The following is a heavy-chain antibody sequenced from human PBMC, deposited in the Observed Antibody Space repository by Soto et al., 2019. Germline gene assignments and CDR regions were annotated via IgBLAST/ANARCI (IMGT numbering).Heavy chain of an antibody. CDR2: IFTRDSET. V-gene: IGHV5-51*01. CDR1: GHLFNNHW. J-gene: IGHJ5*02. D-gene: IGHD3-10*01. Sequence: PGESLKISCKGPGHLFNNHWIGWVRQTPGKGLEWVGLIFTRDSETKTSPSFQGHVSFSVDNSINTVYLQWTSLKTTDTGIYFCARAYFDSGHGYDLWGQGTLVTVSS. CDR3: ARAYFDSGHGYDL.